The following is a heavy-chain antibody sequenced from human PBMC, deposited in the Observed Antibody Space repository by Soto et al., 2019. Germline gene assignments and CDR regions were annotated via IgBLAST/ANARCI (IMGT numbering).Heavy chain of an antibody. Sequence: ASVKVSCKASGYTFTSYGISWVRQAPGQGLEWMGWISAYNGNTNYAQKLQGRVTMTTDTSTSTAYMELRSLGSDDTAVYYCAREVGRIAVANWFDPWGQGTLVTVSS. J-gene: IGHJ5*02. V-gene: IGHV1-18*01. CDR1: GYTFTSYG. D-gene: IGHD6-19*01. CDR3: AREVGRIAVANWFDP. CDR2: ISAYNGNT.